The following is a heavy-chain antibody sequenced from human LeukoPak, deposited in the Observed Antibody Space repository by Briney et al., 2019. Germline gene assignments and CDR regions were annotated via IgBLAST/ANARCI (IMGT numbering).Heavy chain of an antibody. Sequence: SVKVSCKASGGTFSSYTISWVRQAPGQGLEWMGRIIPILGIANYAQKFQGRVTITADKSTSTACMELSSLRSEDTAVYYCAIHYYDSSGYSDYWGQGTLVTVSS. D-gene: IGHD3-22*01. CDR2: IIPILGIA. V-gene: IGHV1-69*02. CDR1: GGTFSSYT. CDR3: AIHYYDSSGYSDY. J-gene: IGHJ4*02.